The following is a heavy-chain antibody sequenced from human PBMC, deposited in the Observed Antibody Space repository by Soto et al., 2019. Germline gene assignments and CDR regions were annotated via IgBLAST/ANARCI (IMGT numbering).Heavy chain of an antibody. Sequence: PSDTLSLTCAVYGGSFIGYYWSWILQPPWKGLEWIGEIYHSGSTNYNPSLKSRVTISVDKSKNQFSLKLSSVTAADTAVYYCEGGVVTTLYYYYGMDVGGQGTTVTVSS. J-gene: IGHJ6*02. CDR2: IYHSGST. D-gene: IGHD4-4*01. CDR1: GGSFIGYY. V-gene: IGHV4-34*01. CDR3: EGGVVTTLYYYYGMDV.